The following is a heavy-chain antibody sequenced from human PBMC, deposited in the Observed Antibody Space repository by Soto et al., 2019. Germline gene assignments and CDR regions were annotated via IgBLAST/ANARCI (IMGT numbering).Heavy chain of an antibody. CDR1: GGSISSYY. D-gene: IGHD5-18*01. V-gene: IGHV4-59*01. J-gene: IGHJ6*03. Sequence: SETLSLTCTVSGGSISSYYWSWIRQPPGKGLEWIGYIYYSGSTNYNPSLKSRVTISVDTSKNQFSLKLSSVTAADTAVYYCARDVRGYSYGPLMDVWGKGTTVTVSS. CDR3: ARDVRGYSYGPLMDV. CDR2: IYYSGST.